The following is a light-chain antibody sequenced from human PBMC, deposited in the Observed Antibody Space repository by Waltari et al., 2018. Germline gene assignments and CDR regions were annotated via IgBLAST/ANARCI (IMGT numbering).Light chain of an antibody. CDR2: DNN. CDR1: SPHSGSKP. CDR3: GTRDTALSAWV. Sequence: QSVLTQPPSVSAAPGQRVTISCPGTSPHSGSKPVSWYQKLPGTAPKLLIYDNNERPSGISGRFSGSKSGTSATLDITGLQTGDEADYYCGTRDTALSAWVFGGGTKLTVL. J-gene: IGLJ2*01. V-gene: IGLV1-51*01.